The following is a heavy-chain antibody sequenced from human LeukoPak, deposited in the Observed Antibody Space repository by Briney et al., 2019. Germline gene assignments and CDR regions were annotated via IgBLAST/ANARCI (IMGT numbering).Heavy chain of an antibody. D-gene: IGHD2-2*01. CDR3: AKDQARIKSIVVVPAAKSGYFDY. V-gene: IGHV3-30*02. CDR2: IRYDGSNK. J-gene: IGHJ4*02. Sequence: GGSLRLSCAASGFTFSSYGMHWVRQAPGKGLEWVAFIRYDGSNKYYADSVKGRFTISRDNSKNTMYLQMNSLRAEDTAVYYCAKDQARIKSIVVVPAAKSGYFDYWGQGTLVTVSS. CDR1: GFTFSSYG.